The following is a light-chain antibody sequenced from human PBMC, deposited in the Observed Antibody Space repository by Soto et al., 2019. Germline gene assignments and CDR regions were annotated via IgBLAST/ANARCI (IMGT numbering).Light chain of an antibody. J-gene: IGKJ1*01. CDR3: QQYNSWLWT. V-gene: IGKV3-15*01. CDR2: AAS. Sequence: EIVMTQSPATLSVSPGEGATLSCGASQSVSSKLAWYQQTPGQAPRLLIYAASTRATGIPARFSGSGSGTEFTLIISSLQSEDSAVYYCQQYNSWLWTFGQGTKVDIK. CDR1: QSVSSK.